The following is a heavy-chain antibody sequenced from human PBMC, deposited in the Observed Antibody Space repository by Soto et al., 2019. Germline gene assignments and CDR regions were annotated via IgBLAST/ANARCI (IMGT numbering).Heavy chain of an antibody. CDR2: INHSGST. CDR3: ARVGRGSSWSDGGMDV. J-gene: IGHJ6*02. D-gene: IGHD6-13*01. CDR1: GGSFSGYY. V-gene: IGHV4-34*01. Sequence: PSETLSLTCAVYGGSFSGYYWSWIRQPPGKGLEWIGEINHSGSTNYNPSLKSRVTISVDTSKNQFSLKLSSVTAADTAVYYCARVGRGSSWSDGGMDVWGQGTTVTVSS.